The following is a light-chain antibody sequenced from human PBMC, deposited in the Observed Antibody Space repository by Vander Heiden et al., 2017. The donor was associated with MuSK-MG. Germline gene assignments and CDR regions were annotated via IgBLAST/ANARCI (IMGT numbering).Light chain of an antibody. V-gene: IGLV3-21*02. CDR3: QVWDSSTDQPGH. Sequence: SYVLTQPPSVSVAPGQTATITCGGDNIASKTVHWYQERPGQAPALVGCDDSDRPSGVPDRFFGSNSGNLATPTISRVEVGDEADDDGQVWDSSTDQPGHFGGGTKLTVL. CDR1: NIASKT. J-gene: IGLJ2*01. CDR2: DDS.